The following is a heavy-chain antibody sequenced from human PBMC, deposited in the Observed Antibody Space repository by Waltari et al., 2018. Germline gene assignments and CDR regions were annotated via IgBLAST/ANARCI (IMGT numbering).Heavy chain of an antibody. CDR1: GYSISSGYY. V-gene: IGHV4-38-2*02. CDR3: ARDLANSGYNYYYYGMDV. Sequence: QVQLQESGPGLVKPSETLSLTCAVSGYSISSGYYWGWIRQPPGKGLEGIGSIYHSGSTHYNPSLKSRVTISVDTSKNQFSLKLSSVTAADTAVYYCARDLANSGYNYYYYGMDVWGQGTTVTVSS. J-gene: IGHJ6*02. D-gene: IGHD5-12*01. CDR2: IYHSGST.